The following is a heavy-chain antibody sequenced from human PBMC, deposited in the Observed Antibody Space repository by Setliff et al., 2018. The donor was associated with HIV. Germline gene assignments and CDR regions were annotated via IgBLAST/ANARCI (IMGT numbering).Heavy chain of an antibody. Sequence: SETLSLTCTVSGDSINTHYWSWIRQSPGRELEWIGYIYSTGSTNCNPSLQSRVSISMDASKNKFSLKVTSVTSADTAVYYCAKGAGFYGDYTFDYWGQGNLVTVSS. CDR2: IYSTGST. CDR3: AKGAGFYGDYTFDY. J-gene: IGHJ4*02. V-gene: IGHV4-59*11. CDR1: GDSINTHY. D-gene: IGHD4-17*01.